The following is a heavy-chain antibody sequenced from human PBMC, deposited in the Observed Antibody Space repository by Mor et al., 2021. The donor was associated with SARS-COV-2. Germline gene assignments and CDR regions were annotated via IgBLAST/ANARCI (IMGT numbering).Heavy chain of an antibody. Sequence: KGLEWMGIIYPGDSDTRYSPSFQGQVTISADKSISTAYLQWSSLKASDTAMYYCALPMVRGQGYFDLWGRGTLV. D-gene: IGHD3-10*01. CDR3: ALPMVRGQGYFDL. J-gene: IGHJ2*01. CDR2: IYPGDSDT. V-gene: IGHV5-51*01.